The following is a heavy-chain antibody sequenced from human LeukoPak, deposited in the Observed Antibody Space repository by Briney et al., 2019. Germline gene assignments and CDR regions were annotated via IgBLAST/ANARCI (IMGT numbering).Heavy chain of an antibody. D-gene: IGHD6-19*01. CDR3: ARDGYIAVAGTGDY. CDR1: GYTFTSYG. V-gene: IGHV1-18*01. J-gene: IGHJ4*02. Sequence: ASVTVSCKASGYTFTSYGMSWVRQAPGQGLEWMGWISAYNGNTNYAQKLQGRVTMTTDTSTSTAYMELRSLRSDDTAVYYCARDGYIAVAGTGDYWGQGTLVTVSS. CDR2: ISAYNGNT.